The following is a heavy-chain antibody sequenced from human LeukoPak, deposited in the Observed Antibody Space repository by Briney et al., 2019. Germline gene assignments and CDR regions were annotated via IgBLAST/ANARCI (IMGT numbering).Heavy chain of an antibody. CDR1: GFTFSSYA. V-gene: IGHV3-30-3*01. CDR3: ARVPGIAATAYYYYAMDV. Sequence: GGSLRLSCAASGFTFSSYAMHWARQAPGKGLEWVAVLSYDGSNTYHADSVKGRFTISRDNSKNTLYLQMNSLRPEDTAVYYCARVPGIAATAYYYYAMDVWGQGTTVTVSS. CDR2: LSYDGSNT. J-gene: IGHJ6*02. D-gene: IGHD6-13*01.